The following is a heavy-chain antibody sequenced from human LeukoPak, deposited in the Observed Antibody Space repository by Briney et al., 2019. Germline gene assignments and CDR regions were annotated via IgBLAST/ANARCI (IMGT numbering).Heavy chain of an antibody. CDR3: AKDANYYYDSSGWLDY. Sequence: PGESLRLSCAASGFTFDDYAMHWVRQAPGKGLEWVSGISWNSGSIGYADSVKGRFTISRDNAKNSLYLQMNSLRAEDTALYYCAKDANYYYDSSGWLDYWGQGTLVTVSS. CDR2: ISWNSGSI. CDR1: GFTFDDYA. V-gene: IGHV3-9*01. J-gene: IGHJ4*02. D-gene: IGHD3-22*01.